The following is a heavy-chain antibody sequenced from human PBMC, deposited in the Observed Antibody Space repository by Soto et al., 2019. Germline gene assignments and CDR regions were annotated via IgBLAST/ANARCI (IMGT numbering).Heavy chain of an antibody. CDR1: GFTLDDYG. D-gene: IGHD3-9*01. CDR3: ARAFPSGRYFDWLIFPLGY. CDR2: INWDGRNR. J-gene: IGHJ4*02. Sequence: EVQLVESGGGVIRPGGSLRLSCALSGFTLDDYGMSWVRQAPGKGPEWVAGINWDGRNRDYADSVKGRFIISRDDAKSSLYLQMTNGRPEDTALYYCARAFPSGRYFDWLIFPLGYWGQGTLVTVSS. V-gene: IGHV3-20*04.